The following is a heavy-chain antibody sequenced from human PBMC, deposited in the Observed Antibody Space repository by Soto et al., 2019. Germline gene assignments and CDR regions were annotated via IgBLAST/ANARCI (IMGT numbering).Heavy chain of an antibody. V-gene: IGHV1-24*01. D-gene: IGHD4-17*01. CDR1: GYTPPELS. Sequence: GASMKVSCKVSGYTPPELSMHWVRQAPGKGLEWMGGFDPEDGETIYAQKFQGRVTMTEDTSTDTAYMELSSLRSEDTAVYYCATLSIYGGNADAFDSWGQGTMVTVSS. CDR2: FDPEDGET. J-gene: IGHJ3*02. CDR3: ATLSIYGGNADAFDS.